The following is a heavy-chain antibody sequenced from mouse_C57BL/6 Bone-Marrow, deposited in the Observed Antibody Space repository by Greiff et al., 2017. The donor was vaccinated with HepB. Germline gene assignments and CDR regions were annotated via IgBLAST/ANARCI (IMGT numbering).Heavy chain of an antibody. V-gene: IGHV5-6*01. J-gene: IGHJ3*01. CDR3: AIPLYYDYPWFAY. Sequence: EVNLVESGGDLVKPGGSLKLSCAASGFTFSSYGMSWVRQTPDKRLEWVATISSGGSYTYYPDSVKGRFTISRDNAKNTLYLQMSSLKSEDTAMYYCAIPLYYDYPWFAYWGQGTLVTVSA. CDR2: ISSGGSYT. D-gene: IGHD2-4*01. CDR1: GFTFSSYG.